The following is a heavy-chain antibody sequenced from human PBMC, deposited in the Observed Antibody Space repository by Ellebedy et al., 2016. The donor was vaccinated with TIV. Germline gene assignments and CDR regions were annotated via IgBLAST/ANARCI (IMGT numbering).Heavy chain of an antibody. D-gene: IGHD2-15*01. Sequence: ASVKVSCKASGYTFTGYYMHWVRQAPGQGLEWMGWINPNSGGTNYAQKFQGRVTMTRDTSISTAYMELSRLRSDDTAVYYCATRSRSVSYYYYGMDVWGQGTTVTVSS. J-gene: IGHJ6*02. V-gene: IGHV1-2*02. CDR3: ATRSRSVSYYYYGMDV. CDR1: GYTFTGYY. CDR2: INPNSGGT.